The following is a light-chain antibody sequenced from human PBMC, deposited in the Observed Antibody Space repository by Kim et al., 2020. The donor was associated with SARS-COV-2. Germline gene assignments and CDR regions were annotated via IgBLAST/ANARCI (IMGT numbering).Light chain of an antibody. CDR3: QQRGN. CDR1: QSVGTY. Sequence: APLSLPPGESATLSCRASQSVGTYLAWYQQKPGQAPRLLIYDASKRATGIPARFRGSGSGTDFTLTIGTLEPEDSAVYYCQQRGNFGQGTRLEIK. J-gene: IGKJ5*01. V-gene: IGKV3-11*01. CDR2: DAS.